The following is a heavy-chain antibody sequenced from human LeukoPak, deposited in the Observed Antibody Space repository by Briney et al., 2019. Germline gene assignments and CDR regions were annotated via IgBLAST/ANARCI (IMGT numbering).Heavy chain of an antibody. J-gene: IGHJ4*02. Sequence: PGGSLRLSCAASGFTFSSYAMSWVRQAPGKGLEWVSAISGSGGSTYYADSVEGRFTISRDISRNTLYLQMNSLRAEDTAVYYCARDRLGYYWGQGTLVTVSS. D-gene: IGHD6-19*01. CDR1: GFTFSSYA. V-gene: IGHV3-23*01. CDR3: ARDRLGYY. CDR2: ISGSGGST.